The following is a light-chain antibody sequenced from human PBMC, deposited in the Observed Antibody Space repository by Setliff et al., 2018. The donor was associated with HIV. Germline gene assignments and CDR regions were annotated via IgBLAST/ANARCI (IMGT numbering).Light chain of an antibody. J-gene: IGLJ3*02. CDR3: QSYDSDNHLWV. V-gene: IGLV6-57*01. CDR1: VGXXASNY. Sequence: NFMLTQPHSLSESPGKTITISCTRTVGXXASNYVHWYQQRPGSSPKTVIYEDDERPSGVPDRFSGSIDKSSNSASLSISRLKTEDEADYYCQSYDSDNHLWVFGGGTKVTVL. CDR2: EDD.